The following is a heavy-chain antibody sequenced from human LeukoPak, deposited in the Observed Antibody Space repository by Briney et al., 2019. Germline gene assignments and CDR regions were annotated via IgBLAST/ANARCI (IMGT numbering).Heavy chain of an antibody. V-gene: IGHV4-34*01. CDR2: INHSGST. CDR1: GGSFSGYY. CDR3: ARAFRESFFDY. Sequence: PSETLSITCAVYGGSFSGYYWSWIRQPPGKGLEWIGEINHSGSTYYNPSLKSRVSISLDTSNNHFSLNLSSVTAADTAVYYCARAFRESFFDYWGQGTLVTVSS. J-gene: IGHJ4*02.